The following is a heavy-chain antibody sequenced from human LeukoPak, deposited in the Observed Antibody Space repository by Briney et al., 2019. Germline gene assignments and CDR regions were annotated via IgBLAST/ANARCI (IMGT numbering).Heavy chain of an antibody. J-gene: IGHJ4*02. D-gene: IGHD6-19*01. Sequence: GASVKVSCKASGYTFTSYYMHWVRQAPGQGLEWMGIINPSGGSTSYAQKFQGRVTMTRDTSISTAYMELSRLRSDDTAVYYCARDLVAVAGWTRDYWGQGTLVTVSS. V-gene: IGHV1-46*01. CDR1: GYTFTSYY. CDR3: ARDLVAVAGWTRDY. CDR2: INPSGGST.